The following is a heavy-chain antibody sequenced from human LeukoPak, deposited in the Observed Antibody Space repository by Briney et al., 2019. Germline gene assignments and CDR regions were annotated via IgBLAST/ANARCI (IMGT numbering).Heavy chain of an antibody. J-gene: IGHJ4*02. D-gene: IGHD2-15*01. CDR2: ITSDGRNI. CDR3: AREDRYCSGGSCPEYYFDY. CDR1: GFSFSRFW. V-gene: IGHV3-74*01. Sequence: GGSLRLSCAASGFSFSRFWMHWVRQVPGKGLVWISRITSDGRNIDYADSVKGRFTISRDDAKNTLYLQMNSLRPDDTAVYYCAREDRYCSGGSCPEYYFDYWGQGTLVTVSS.